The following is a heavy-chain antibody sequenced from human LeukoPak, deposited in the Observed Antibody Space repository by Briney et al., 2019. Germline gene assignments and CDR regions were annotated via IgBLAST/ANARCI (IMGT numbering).Heavy chain of an antibody. D-gene: IGHD3-10*01. J-gene: IGHJ4*02. CDR3: ARPKGYGSGSYFPVDY. V-gene: IGHV3-7*01. Sequence: GGSLRLSCAASGFTFSSYWMSWVRQAPGKGLEWVANIKQDGSEKYYVDSVKGRFTISRDNAKNSLYLQMNSLRAEDTAVYYCARPKGYGSGSYFPVDYWGQGTLVTVSS. CDR1: GFTFSSYW. CDR2: IKQDGSEK.